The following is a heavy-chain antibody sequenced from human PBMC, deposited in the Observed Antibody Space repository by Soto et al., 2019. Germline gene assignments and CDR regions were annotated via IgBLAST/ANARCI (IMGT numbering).Heavy chain of an antibody. CDR1: GGSFSGYY. Sequence: SETLSLTCAVYGGSFSGYYWSWIRQPPGKGLEWIGEINHSGSTNYNPSLKSRVTISVDTSKNQFSLKLSSVTAADTAVYYCARKDPRGDYLREGQTVGVSGFDYWGQGTLVTVSS. V-gene: IGHV4-34*01. J-gene: IGHJ4*02. D-gene: IGHD4-17*01. CDR2: INHSGST. CDR3: ARKDPRGDYLREGQTVGVSGFDY.